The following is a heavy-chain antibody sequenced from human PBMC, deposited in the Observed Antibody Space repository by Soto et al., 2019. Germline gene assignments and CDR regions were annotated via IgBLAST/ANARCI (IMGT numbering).Heavy chain of an antibody. D-gene: IGHD3-22*01. J-gene: IGHJ4*02. CDR1: GLTFSRYA. V-gene: IGHV3-30-3*01. CDR3: ARAGGYYDSSGPDY. Sequence: GGSLRLSCAVSGLTFSRYALHWGRQATGKGLEWVTVISHDGSNKYYADSVKGRFTISRDNSKNTLYLQLTRLRSEDTAVYYCARAGGYYDSSGPDYWGQGTLVTVSS. CDR2: ISHDGSNK.